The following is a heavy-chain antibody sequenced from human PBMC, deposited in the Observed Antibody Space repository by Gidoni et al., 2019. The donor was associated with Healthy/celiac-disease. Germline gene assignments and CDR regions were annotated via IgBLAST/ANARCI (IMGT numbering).Heavy chain of an antibody. CDR3: ARGLYGGNSDNWFDP. CDR1: GWSFSGYY. V-gene: IGHV4-34*01. CDR2: INHSGST. Sequence: QVQLQQWGAGLFKPSDTLSLTCAVYGWSFSGYYWSWIRQPPGKGLEWIGEINHSGSTNYNPSLKSRVTISVDTSKNQFSLKLSSVTAADTAVYYCARGLYGGNSDNWFDPWGQGTLVTVSS. D-gene: IGHD4-17*01. J-gene: IGHJ5*02.